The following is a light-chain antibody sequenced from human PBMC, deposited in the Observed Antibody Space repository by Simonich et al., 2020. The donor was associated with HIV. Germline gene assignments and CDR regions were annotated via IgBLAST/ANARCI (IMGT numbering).Light chain of an antibody. Sequence: DIVMPQSPDSLAVSLGERATSHCKTSRNILYSSNNKNYLSWYQQKPGLPPKLLIYWASTRESGVPDRCSASGSGTDFTLTISSLQAEDVAIYYCQQYYSTPRTFGQGTKVEIK. CDR3: QQYYSTPRT. CDR1: RNILYSSNNKNY. CDR2: WAS. V-gene: IGKV4-1*01. J-gene: IGKJ1*01.